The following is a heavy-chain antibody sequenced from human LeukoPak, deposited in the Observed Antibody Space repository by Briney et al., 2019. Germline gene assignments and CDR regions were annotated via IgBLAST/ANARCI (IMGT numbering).Heavy chain of an antibody. CDR2: VYTTGST. CDR3: ARGHRGYDSTPNWFDP. J-gene: IGHJ5*02. Sequence: KPSETLSLTCTVSGASISSGTYYWTWIRQPAGKGLEWIGRVYTTGSTDYNPSLKSRVTISIDTSRSHFSLQLSSVTAADTAIYYCARGHRGYDSTPNWFDPWGQGTLVTVSS. V-gene: IGHV4-61*02. D-gene: IGHD5-12*01. CDR1: GASISSGTYY.